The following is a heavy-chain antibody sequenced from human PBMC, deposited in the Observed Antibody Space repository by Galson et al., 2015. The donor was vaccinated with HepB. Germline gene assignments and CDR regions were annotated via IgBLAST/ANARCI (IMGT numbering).Heavy chain of an antibody. CDR2: IKTKTDGGTT. CDR1: GSTLSNAW. D-gene: IGHD1-26*01. V-gene: IGHV3-15*07. J-gene: IGHJ4*02. Sequence: SLRLSCAASGSTLSNAWMNWVRQAPGEGLEWVGRIKTKTDGGTTDYAAPVKGRFTISRDDSKNTVYLQMGSLKTEDTAVYYCSTGFATTKGFDSWGQGTLVTVSS. CDR3: STGFATTKGFDS.